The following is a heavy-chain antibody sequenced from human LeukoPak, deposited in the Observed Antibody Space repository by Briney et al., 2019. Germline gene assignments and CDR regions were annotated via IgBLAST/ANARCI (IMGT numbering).Heavy chain of an antibody. Sequence: HTGGSLRLSCAASGFPFSSYAMSWVRQAPGKGLEWVSDISGSGGSTYYADSVRGRFTISRDNSKNTLYLQMTSLRAEDMAVYYCAKGSSSGSFRGMDVWGQGTTVTVSS. CDR1: GFPFSSYA. V-gene: IGHV3-23*01. J-gene: IGHJ6*02. CDR2: ISGSGGST. CDR3: AKGSSSGSFRGMDV. D-gene: IGHD6-19*01.